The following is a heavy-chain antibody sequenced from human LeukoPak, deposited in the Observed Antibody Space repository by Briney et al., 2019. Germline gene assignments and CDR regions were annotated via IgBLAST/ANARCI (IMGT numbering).Heavy chain of an antibody. CDR3: GRHRSGSGTYFIDY. CDR2: MKKDGSET. J-gene: IGHJ4*02. D-gene: IGHD3-10*01. Sequence: PGGSLRLSCVVSGFTFSSYSMIWVRQAPGKRLQWVANMKKDGSETKYVDFVKGRFTISRDNAKNSLYLQMNSLRAEDTAVYYCGRHRSGSGTYFIDYWGQGTLVSVSS. CDR1: GFTFSSYS. V-gene: IGHV3-7*01.